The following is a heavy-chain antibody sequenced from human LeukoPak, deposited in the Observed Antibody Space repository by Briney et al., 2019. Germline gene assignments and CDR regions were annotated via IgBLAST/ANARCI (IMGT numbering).Heavy chain of an antibody. V-gene: IGHV1-2*02. D-gene: IGHD3-9*01. J-gene: IGHJ6*02. CDR2: INPNSGGA. Sequence: ASVKVSCKASGGTFSSYAISWVRQAPGQGLEWMGWINPNSGGADYVQKFQGRVTMTRDTSISTAYMELSRLRSDDTAVYYCARDLDDMTPEHPGYGMDVWGQGTTVTVSS. CDR1: GGTFSSYA. CDR3: ARDLDDMTPEHPGYGMDV.